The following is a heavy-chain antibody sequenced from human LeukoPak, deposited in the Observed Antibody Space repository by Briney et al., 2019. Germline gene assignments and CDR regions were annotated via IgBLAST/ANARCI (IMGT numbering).Heavy chain of an antibody. Sequence: ASVKVSCKASGYTFTSYGISWVRQAPGQGLEWMGWISAYNGNTNYAQKLQGRVTMTTDTSTSTAYMELRSLRSDDTAVYYCAREIPYYYDSSGYDRFDYWGQGTLVIVSS. J-gene: IGHJ4*02. CDR2: ISAYNGNT. CDR1: GYTFTSYG. V-gene: IGHV1-18*01. D-gene: IGHD3-22*01. CDR3: AREIPYYYDSSGYDRFDY.